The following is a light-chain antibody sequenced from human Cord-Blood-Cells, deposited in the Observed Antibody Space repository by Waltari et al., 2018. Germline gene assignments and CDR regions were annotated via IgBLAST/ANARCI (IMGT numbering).Light chain of an antibody. J-gene: IGKJ2*01. CDR1: QSVLYSSNNKNY. V-gene: IGKV4-1*01. CDR2: WAS. CDR3: QQYYSTPYT. Sequence: DIVMTQSPDSLALSLGERGTINCKSSQSVLYSSNNKNYLAWYQQKPGQPPKLLIYWASTRESGVPDRFSGSGSGTDFTLTISSLQAEDVAVYYCQQYYSTPYTFGQGTKLEIK.